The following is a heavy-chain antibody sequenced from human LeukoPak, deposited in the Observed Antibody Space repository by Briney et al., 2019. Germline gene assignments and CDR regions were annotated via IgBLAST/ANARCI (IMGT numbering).Heavy chain of an antibody. CDR3: ARVMQLAPYYYYYYGMDV. Sequence: PSETLSLTCTVSGGSISTHYWSWIRQPPGKGLEWIGYIYYSGSTNYNPSLKSRVTISVDTSKNQFSLKLSSVTAADTAVYYCARVMQLAPYYYYYYGMDVWGQGTTVTVSS. D-gene: IGHD6-13*01. CDR1: GGSISTHY. CDR2: IYYSGST. V-gene: IGHV4-59*11. J-gene: IGHJ6*02.